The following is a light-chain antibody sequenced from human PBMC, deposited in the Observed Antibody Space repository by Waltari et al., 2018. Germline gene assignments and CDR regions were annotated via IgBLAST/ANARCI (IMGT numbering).Light chain of an antibody. J-gene: IGKJ1*01. CDR1: QSVSRT. CDR2: GAS. Sequence: EIVLTQSPGILSLSPGERATLSCRASQSVSRTLAWYQQRPDQAPRPLIYGASSRATGIPDRFSGGGSGTDFSLTISRLEPEDFAVYYCQHYVRLPATFGQGTKVEIK. CDR3: QHYVRLPAT. V-gene: IGKV3-20*01.